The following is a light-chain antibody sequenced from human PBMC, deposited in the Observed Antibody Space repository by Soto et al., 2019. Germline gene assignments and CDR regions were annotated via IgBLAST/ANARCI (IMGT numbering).Light chain of an antibody. J-gene: IGKJ1*01. CDR2: SAS. CDR1: QTVNSGY. V-gene: IGKV3-20*01. CDR3: QQYGNSPQT. Sequence: EIVLTQSPGTLSLSPGERATLSCRASQTVNSGYVGWYQQKPGQAPMLLIYSASSRATGIPDRFSGSGSGTDFTLTISRLEPEDFALYYCQQYGNSPQTFGQGTKVEVK.